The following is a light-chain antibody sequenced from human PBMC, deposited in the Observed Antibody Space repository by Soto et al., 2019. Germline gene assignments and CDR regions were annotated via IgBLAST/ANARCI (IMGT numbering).Light chain of an antibody. CDR3: QQYDNLPLV. J-gene: IGKJ4*01. Sequence: DIQMTQSPSSLSASVGDRVTITCQASQDISNYLNWYQQKPGKAPKLLIYDASNLETGVPSRFSGSGSGTDFTFTISSLQPEEIATYYCQQYDNLPLVFGGGTKVEIK. CDR1: QDISNY. CDR2: DAS. V-gene: IGKV1-33*01.